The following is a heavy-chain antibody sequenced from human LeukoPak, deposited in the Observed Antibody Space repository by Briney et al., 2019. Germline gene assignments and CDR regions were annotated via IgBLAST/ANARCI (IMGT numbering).Heavy chain of an antibody. CDR3: ARLKSSSLRY. J-gene: IGHJ4*02. CDR1: GYSFTSSW. CDR2: INPGDSDT. V-gene: IGHV5-51*01. Sequence: GESLKISCQASGYSFTSSWIGWARQMPGKGLEWMAIINPGDSDTRYSPSFQGQVTISADKSISTVYLQWGSLKASDTAMYYCARLKSSSLRYWGQGTLVTVSS. D-gene: IGHD6-13*01.